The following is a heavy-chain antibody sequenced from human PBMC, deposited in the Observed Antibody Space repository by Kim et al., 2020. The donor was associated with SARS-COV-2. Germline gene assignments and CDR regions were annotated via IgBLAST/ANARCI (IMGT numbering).Heavy chain of an antibody. Sequence: GGSLRLSCAASGFTFSSYGMHWVRQAPGKGLEWVAVIWYDGSNKYYADSVKGRFTISRDNSKNTLYLQMNSLRAEDTAVYYCAKDGRGKRIAAAGTSVGAFDIWGQGTMVTVSS. J-gene: IGHJ3*02. D-gene: IGHD6-13*01. CDR2: IWYDGSNK. V-gene: IGHV3-33*06. CDR1: GFTFSSYG. CDR3: AKDGRGKRIAAAGTSVGAFDI.